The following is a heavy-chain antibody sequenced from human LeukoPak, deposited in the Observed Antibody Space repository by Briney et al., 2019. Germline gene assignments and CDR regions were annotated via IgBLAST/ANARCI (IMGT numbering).Heavy chain of an antibody. D-gene: IGHD6-13*01. CDR2: IKENGSEK. J-gene: IGHJ4*02. CDR1: GSTFSRFW. CDR3: ARDKIAEAGFFDY. Sequence: GGSLRLSCAASGSTFSRFWMSWVRQAPGKGLEWVANIKENGSEKHYVDSVKGRFTISRDNAKNSLYLQMNSLRAEDTAAYYCARDKIAEAGFFDYWGQGTLTTVSS. V-gene: IGHV3-7*01.